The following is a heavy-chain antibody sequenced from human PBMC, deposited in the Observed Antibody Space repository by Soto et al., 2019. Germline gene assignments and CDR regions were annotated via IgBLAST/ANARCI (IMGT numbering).Heavy chain of an antibody. CDR3: GGGRRKVDV. CDR2: IRAYNGNT. D-gene: IGHD3-10*01. Sequence: QVQLVQSGAEVKKPGASVKVSCKASGYTFTSYGISWVRQAPGQGLEWMVWIRAYNGNTNYAQKLQGRVTMTTDTTTSTAYKELRSLRSADETVEYYGGGRRKVDVWGQGAMVTVSS. V-gene: IGHV1-18*01. J-gene: IGHJ6*02. CDR1: GYTFTSYG.